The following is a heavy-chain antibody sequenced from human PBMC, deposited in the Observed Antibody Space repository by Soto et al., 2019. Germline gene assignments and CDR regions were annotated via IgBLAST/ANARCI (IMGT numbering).Heavy chain of an antibody. CDR3: AREQLPCAFDI. CDR2: IYYSGST. D-gene: IGHD6-13*01. V-gene: IGHV4-31*03. CDR1: GGSISSGGYY. Sequence: TSETLSLTCTVSGGSISSGGYYWSWIRQHPGKGLEWIGYIYYSGSTYYNPSLKSRVTISVDTSKNQFSLKLSSVTAADTAVYYCAREQLPCAFDIWGQGTMVTVSS. J-gene: IGHJ3*02.